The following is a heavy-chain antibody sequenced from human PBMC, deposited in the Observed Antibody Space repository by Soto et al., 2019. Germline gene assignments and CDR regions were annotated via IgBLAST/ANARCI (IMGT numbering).Heavy chain of an antibody. CDR2: INHSGSA. CDR1: GESFSGHI. J-gene: IGHJ4*02. CDR3: ARGLITGSHYSGGWYYFDS. D-gene: IGHD6-19*01. Sequence: QVQLQQSGAGLLKPSETLSLTCAVYGESFSGHIWTWIRQTPGKGLQWIGQINHSGSASYNPSLKRRVTISVHTSNSQFSLELSSVTAADTAVYYCARGLITGSHYSGGWYYFDSWGQETQVTVSS. V-gene: IGHV4-34*01.